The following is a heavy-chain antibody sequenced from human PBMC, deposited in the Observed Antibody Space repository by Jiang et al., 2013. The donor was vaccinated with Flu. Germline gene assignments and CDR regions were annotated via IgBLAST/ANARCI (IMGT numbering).Heavy chain of an antibody. J-gene: IGHJ3*02. CDR1: GFTFSSYA. D-gene: IGHD3-22*01. V-gene: IGHV3-23*01. CDR3: AKHYYYDSSGYFYSAFDI. CDR2: INGSGGST. Sequence: SGFTFSSYAMSWVRQAPGKGLEWVSAINGSGGSTYYADSVKGRFTISRDNSRNTLYVQMNSLRVEDTAVYYCAKHYYYDSSGYFYSAFDIWGQGTNGHRLF.